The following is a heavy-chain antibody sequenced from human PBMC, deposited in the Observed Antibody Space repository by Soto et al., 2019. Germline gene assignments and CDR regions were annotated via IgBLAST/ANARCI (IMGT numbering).Heavy chain of an antibody. J-gene: IGHJ4*02. Sequence: QVQLVQSGAEVKKPGASVKVSCKASGYTFTQYEIGWVRQAPGQGLEWMGWISPYSGNTNYAQKLQGRVTMTTDTSMSPGYMELRSLRSDDTAVYYCVRFASSGWYTGGYWGQGTLVTVSS. D-gene: IGHD6-19*01. V-gene: IGHV1-18*01. CDR3: VRFASSGWYTGGY. CDR2: ISPYSGNT. CDR1: GYTFTQYE.